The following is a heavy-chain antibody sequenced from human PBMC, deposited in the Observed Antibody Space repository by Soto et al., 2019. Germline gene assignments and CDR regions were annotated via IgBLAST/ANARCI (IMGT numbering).Heavy chain of an antibody. J-gene: IGHJ4*02. D-gene: IGHD6-19*01. CDR2: IKQDGSEK. CDR1: GFTFSSYW. Sequence: EVQLVESGGGLVQPGGSLRLSCAASGFTFSSYWMSWVRQAPGKGLEWVANIKQDGSEKYYVDSVKGRFTISRDNAKNSLYLQMNSLRAEDTAVYYCASLAVAGRRGFDYWGQGTLVTVSS. V-gene: IGHV3-7*03. CDR3: ASLAVAGRRGFDY.